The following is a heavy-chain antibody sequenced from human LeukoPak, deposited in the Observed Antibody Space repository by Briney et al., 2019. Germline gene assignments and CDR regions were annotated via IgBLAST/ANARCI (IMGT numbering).Heavy chain of an antibody. Sequence: SVKVSCKASGGTFSSYAISWVRQAPGQGLEWMGRIIPILGIANYAQKFQGRVTITADKSTSTAYMELSSLRSEDTAVYYCARARGTGPGAHFDYWGQGTPVFVSS. J-gene: IGHJ4*02. CDR1: GGTFSSYA. D-gene: IGHD3-10*01. V-gene: IGHV1-69*04. CDR2: IIPILGIA. CDR3: ARARGTGPGAHFDY.